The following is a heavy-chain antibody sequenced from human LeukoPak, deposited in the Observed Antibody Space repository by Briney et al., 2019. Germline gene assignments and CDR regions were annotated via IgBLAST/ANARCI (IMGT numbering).Heavy chain of an antibody. CDR3: ARDRYFDWLLHPYYGMDV. CDR2: IYHSGST. CDR1: GGSLSSSNW. Sequence: SETLSLTCAVSGGSLSSSNWWSWVRQPPGKGLEWIGEIYHSGSTNYNPSLKSRVTISVDKSKNQFSLKLSSVTAADTAVYYCARDRYFDWLLHPYYGMDVWGQGTTLTVSS. J-gene: IGHJ6*02. D-gene: IGHD3-9*01. V-gene: IGHV4-4*02.